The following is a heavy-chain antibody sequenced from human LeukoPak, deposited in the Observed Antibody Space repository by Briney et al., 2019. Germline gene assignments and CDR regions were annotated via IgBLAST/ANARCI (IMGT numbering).Heavy chain of an antibody. CDR1: GFTLSSYW. CDR3: AKRVWLVFDYYYMDV. V-gene: IGHV3-23*01. D-gene: IGHD6-19*01. J-gene: IGHJ6*03. Sequence: GGSLRLSCAASGFTLSSYWMSWVRQAPGKGLEWVSAISGSGGSTYYADSVKGRFTISRDNSKNTLYLQMNSLRAEDTAVYYCAKRVWLVFDYYYMDVWGKGTTVTISS. CDR2: ISGSGGST.